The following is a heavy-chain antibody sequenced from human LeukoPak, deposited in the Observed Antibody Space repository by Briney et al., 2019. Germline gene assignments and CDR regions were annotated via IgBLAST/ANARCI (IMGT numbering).Heavy chain of an antibody. CDR3: ARASVGYCSGGSCYSYYYYMDV. CDR2: ISSSSSTI. V-gene: IGHV3-48*01. J-gene: IGHJ6*03. CDR1: GFTFSSYC. Sequence: RGSLRLSCAASGFTFSSYCMNWVRQAPGKGLEWVSYISSSSSTIYYADSVKGRFTISRDNAKNSLYLQMNSLRAEDTAVYYCARASVGYCSGGSCYSYYYYMDVWGKGTTVTVSS. D-gene: IGHD2-15*01.